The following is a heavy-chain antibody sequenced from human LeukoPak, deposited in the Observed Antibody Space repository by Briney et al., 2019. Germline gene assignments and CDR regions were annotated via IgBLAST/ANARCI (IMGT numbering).Heavy chain of an antibody. CDR1: GYGFTSYW. CDR2: IYPGDSDT. V-gene: IGHV5-51*01. J-gene: IGHJ6*03. D-gene: IGHD2-8*01. CDR3: ARRGGGYCTNGVCGYYYYMDV. Sequence: GESLKISCKGSGYGFTSYWIGWVRQMPGKGLEGMGIIYPGDSDTRYSPSFQGQVTISADKSISTAYLQWSSLKASDTAMYYCARRGGGYCTNGVCGYYYYMDVWGKGTTVTVSS.